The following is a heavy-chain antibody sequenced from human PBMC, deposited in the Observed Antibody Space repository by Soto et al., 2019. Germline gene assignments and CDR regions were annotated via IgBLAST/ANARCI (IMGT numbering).Heavy chain of an antibody. Sequence: EVQLLESGGDLVQPGGSLRLSCAASGFTFSSYAMSWVRQAPGKGLEWVSAISGSGGSTYYADSVKGRFTISRDNSKNTLYLQMNSLRAEDTAVYYCAKVGTTVVARSYYFDYWGQGTLVTVSS. J-gene: IGHJ4*02. CDR3: AKVGTTVVARSYYFDY. D-gene: IGHD2-15*01. V-gene: IGHV3-23*01. CDR1: GFTFSSYA. CDR2: ISGSGGST.